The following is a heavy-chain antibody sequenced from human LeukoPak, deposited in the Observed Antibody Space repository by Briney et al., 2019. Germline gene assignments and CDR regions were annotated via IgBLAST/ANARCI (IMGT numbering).Heavy chain of an antibody. CDR1: GFTFSSYG. V-gene: IGHV3-30*18. J-gene: IGHJ4*02. D-gene: IGHD2-2*01. CDR3: AKPTRSSRNVDPFFDY. Sequence: GRSLRLSCAASGFTFSSYGMHWVRQAPGKGLEWVAVISYDGSNIYYADSVKGRFTISRDNSKNTLYLQMNSLRAEDTAVYYCAKPTRSSRNVDPFFDYWGQGTLVTVSS. CDR2: ISYDGSNI.